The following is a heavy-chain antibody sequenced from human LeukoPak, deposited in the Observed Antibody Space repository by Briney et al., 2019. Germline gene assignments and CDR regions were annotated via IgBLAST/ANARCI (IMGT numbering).Heavy chain of an antibody. Sequence: GGSLRLSCTASGFTFGDYAMSWFRQAPGKGLEWVGFIRSKAYGGTTEYAASVKGRFTISRDDSKSIAYLQMNSLETEDTAVYYCTRPRFLAYDSSGYYYVDYWGQGTLVTVSS. CDR1: GFTFGDYA. CDR3: TRPRFLAYDSSGYYYVDY. J-gene: IGHJ4*02. CDR2: IRSKAYGGTT. D-gene: IGHD3-22*01. V-gene: IGHV3-49*03.